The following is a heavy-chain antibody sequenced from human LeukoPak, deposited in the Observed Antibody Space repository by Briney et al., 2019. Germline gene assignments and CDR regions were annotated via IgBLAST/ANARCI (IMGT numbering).Heavy chain of an antibody. Sequence: GGPLRLSCAASGFTFSSYWMHWVRQAPGKGLVWVSRINSDGSSTSYADSVKGRFTISRDNAKNTLYLQMNSLRAEDTAVYYCARDPNYYDSSGYYYAGNDAFDIWGQGTMVTVSS. CDR2: INSDGSST. CDR1: GFTFSSYW. V-gene: IGHV3-74*01. CDR3: ARDPNYYDSSGYYYAGNDAFDI. D-gene: IGHD3-22*01. J-gene: IGHJ3*02.